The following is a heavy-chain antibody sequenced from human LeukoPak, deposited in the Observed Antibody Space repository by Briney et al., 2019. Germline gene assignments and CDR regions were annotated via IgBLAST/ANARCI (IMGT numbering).Heavy chain of an antibody. CDR1: GFTFSTCS. V-gene: IGHV3-21*01. CDR2: ISGSSYHI. J-gene: IGHJ4*02. Sequence: NPGGSLRLSCAASGFTFSTCSMKWVRQAPGKALEWVSSISGSSYHIYYADSVKGRFTISGDNANNLLYLQMNSLRAEDTAVYYCASGTIVGARGADNWGQGTLVTVSS. D-gene: IGHD1-26*01. CDR3: ASGTIVGARGADN.